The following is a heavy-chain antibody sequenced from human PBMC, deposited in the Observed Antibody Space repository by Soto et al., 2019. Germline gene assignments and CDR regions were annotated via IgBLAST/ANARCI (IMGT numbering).Heavy chain of an antibody. V-gene: IGHV3-23*01. CDR3: AKSHLLYSYGSYGMDV. D-gene: IGHD5-18*01. J-gene: IGHJ6*02. Sequence: GGSLRLSCAASGFTFSSDGMQWVRQAPGKGLEWVTDISGSGSSKYYADSVKGRFTISRDNSKNTLYLQMNSLRAEDTAVYYCAKSHLLYSYGSYGMDVWGQGTTVTVSS. CDR1: GFTFSSDG. CDR2: ISGSGSSK.